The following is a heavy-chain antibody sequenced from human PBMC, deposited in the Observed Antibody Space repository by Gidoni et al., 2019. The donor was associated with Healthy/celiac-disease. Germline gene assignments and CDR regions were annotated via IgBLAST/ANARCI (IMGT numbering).Heavy chain of an antibody. CDR1: GFTFDDYA. Sequence: EVQLVESGGGLVQPGRSLRLSCAASGFTFDDYAMHWVRQAPGKGLEWVSGISWNSGSIGYADSVKGRFTISRDNAKNSLYLQMNSLRAEDTALYYCAKDITMVRGVAFDYWGQGTLVTVSS. CDR2: ISWNSGSI. D-gene: IGHD3-10*01. V-gene: IGHV3-9*01. J-gene: IGHJ4*02. CDR3: AKDITMVRGVAFDY.